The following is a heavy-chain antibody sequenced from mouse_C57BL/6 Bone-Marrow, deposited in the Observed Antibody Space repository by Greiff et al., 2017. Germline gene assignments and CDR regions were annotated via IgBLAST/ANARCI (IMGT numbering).Heavy chain of an antibody. Sequence: VQLQQSGAELARPGASVKLSCKASGYTFTSYGISWVKQRTGQGLEWIGEIYPRSGNTYYNEKFKGKATLTADKSSSTAYMELRSLTSEDSAVYFCAREGYISGYCWGQGTTLTVSS. J-gene: IGHJ2*01. D-gene: IGHD3-2*02. CDR1: GYTFTSYG. V-gene: IGHV1-81*01. CDR3: AREGYISGYC. CDR2: IYPRSGNT.